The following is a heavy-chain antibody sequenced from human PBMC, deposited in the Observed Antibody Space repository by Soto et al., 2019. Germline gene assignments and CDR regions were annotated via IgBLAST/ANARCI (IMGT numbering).Heavy chain of an antibody. CDR3: AKIKNYYDSSGLDY. CDR1: GFTFSSYA. D-gene: IGHD3-22*01. J-gene: IGHJ4*02. CDR2: ISGSGGST. Sequence: PGGSLRLSCAASGFTFSSYAMSWVRQAPGKGLEWVSAISGSGGSTYYADSVKGRFTISRDNSKNTLYLQMNSLRAEDTAVYYCAKIKNYYDSSGLDYWGQGTLVTVSS. V-gene: IGHV3-23*01.